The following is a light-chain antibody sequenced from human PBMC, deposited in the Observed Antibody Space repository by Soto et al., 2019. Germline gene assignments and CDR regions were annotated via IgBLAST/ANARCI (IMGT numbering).Light chain of an antibody. Sequence: QSVLTQPASVSGSPGQSITISCTGTSSDVGGYNYVSWYQQYPGKAPKLMIYEVSNRPSGVSNRFSGSKSGNTASLTISGLQAEDEADYYCSSYASSRDVFFGGGTKLTAL. CDR2: EVS. V-gene: IGLV2-14*01. J-gene: IGLJ2*01. CDR1: SSDVGGYNY. CDR3: SSYASSRDVF.